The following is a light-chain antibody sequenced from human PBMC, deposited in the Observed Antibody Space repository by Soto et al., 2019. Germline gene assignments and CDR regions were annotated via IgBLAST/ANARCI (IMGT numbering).Light chain of an antibody. Sequence: QAVVTQPPSVSGAPGQRITISCTGSSSNIGARYDVHWYRQLPGAAPKLLLYGDNYRPSGVPDRFSASKSGTSASLAITGLQADDEADYYCQSYDSSLNRVFGTGTKLTVL. CDR3: QSYDSSLNRV. J-gene: IGLJ1*01. CDR1: SSNIGARYD. CDR2: GDN. V-gene: IGLV1-40*01.